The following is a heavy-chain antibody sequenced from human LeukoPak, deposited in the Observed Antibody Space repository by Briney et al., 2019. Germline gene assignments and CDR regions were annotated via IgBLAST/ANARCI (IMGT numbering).Heavy chain of an antibody. D-gene: IGHD2-15*01. CDR3: ARDSSGRQSGDY. CDR2: ISAYNGNT. V-gene: IGHV1-18*01. J-gene: IGHJ4*02. Sequence: ASVKVSCKASGYTFTSYGISWVRQAPGQGLEWMGWISAYNGNTNYAQKLQGRVTMTTDTSTSTAYMELKSLRSDDTAVYYCARDSSGRQSGDYWGQGTLVTVSS. CDR1: GYTFTSYG.